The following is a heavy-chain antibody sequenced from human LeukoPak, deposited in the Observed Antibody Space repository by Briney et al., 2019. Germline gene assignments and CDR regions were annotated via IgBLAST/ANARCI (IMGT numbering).Heavy chain of an antibody. CDR1: GGSISSYY. CDR2: IYCSGST. D-gene: IGHD2-2*01. J-gene: IGHJ4*02. CDR3: ARLGIGVVPSAMLGDYYFDY. Sequence: SETLSLTCTVSGGSISSYYWSWIRQPPGKGLEWIGYIYCSGSTKYNPSLKSRVTISVDTSKSQFSLKLTSVTAADTAVYYCARLGIGVVPSAMLGDYYFDYWGQGTLVTVSS. V-gene: IGHV4-59*08.